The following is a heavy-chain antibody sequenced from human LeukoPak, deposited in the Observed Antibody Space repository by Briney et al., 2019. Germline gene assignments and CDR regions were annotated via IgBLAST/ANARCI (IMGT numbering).Heavy chain of an antibody. CDR2: ISSSGSTI. V-gene: IGHV3-48*03. CDR1: GFTFSSYE. D-gene: IGHD3-10*02. Sequence: PGGSLRLSCAASGFTFSSYEMNWVRQAPGKGLEWVSYISSSGSTIYHADSVKGRFTISRDNAKNSLYLQMNSLRAEDTAVYYCARGHYYARGALGIWGQGTMVTVSS. CDR3: ARGHYYARGALGI. J-gene: IGHJ3*02.